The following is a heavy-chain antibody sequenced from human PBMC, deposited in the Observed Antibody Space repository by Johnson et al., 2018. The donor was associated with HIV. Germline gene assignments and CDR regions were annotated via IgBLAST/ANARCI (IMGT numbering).Heavy chain of an antibody. D-gene: IGHD6-6*01. V-gene: IGHV3-23*04. CDR3: ARDRGIAARPFRYAFDI. CDR1: GFTFSSYA. J-gene: IGHJ3*02. CDR2: ISGSGGST. Sequence: MLLVESGGGVVQPGGSLRLSCAASGFTFSSYAMSWVRQAPGKGLEWVSAISGSGGSTYYADSVKGRFTISRDNSKNTLYLQMNSLRAEDTAVYYCARDRGIAARPFRYAFDIWGQGTMVTVSS.